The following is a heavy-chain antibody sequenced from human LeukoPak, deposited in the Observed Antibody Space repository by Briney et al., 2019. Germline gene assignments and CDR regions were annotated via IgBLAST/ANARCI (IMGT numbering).Heavy chain of an antibody. CDR1: GFAFSSFS. CDR2: ISGDSSTI. J-gene: IGHJ3*01. V-gene: IGHV3-48*01. CDR3: AKARIVVVPPADALDV. D-gene: IGHD3-22*01. Sequence: GGSLRLSCAASGFAFSSFSMNWVRQAPGKGLEWVSYISGDSSTIYYADSVKGRFTISRDSAKNSLYLQMNSLRAEDTAVYYCAKARIVVVPPADALDVWGQGTMVTVSS.